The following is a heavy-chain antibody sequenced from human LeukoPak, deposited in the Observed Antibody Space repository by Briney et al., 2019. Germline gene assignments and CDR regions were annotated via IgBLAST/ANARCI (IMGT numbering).Heavy chain of an antibody. J-gene: IGHJ4*02. Sequence: GGSLRLSCAASGFTFSSNWMSWVRQAPGKGLEWVAKIKQDGSEKYYVDSVKGRFTISRDNAKNSLYLQMNSLRAEDTAVYYCARDGRLGRGLYYFDYWGQGTLVTVSS. V-gene: IGHV3-7*01. CDR1: GFTFSSNW. CDR2: IKQDGSEK. D-gene: IGHD4/OR15-4a*01. CDR3: ARDGRLGRGLYYFDY.